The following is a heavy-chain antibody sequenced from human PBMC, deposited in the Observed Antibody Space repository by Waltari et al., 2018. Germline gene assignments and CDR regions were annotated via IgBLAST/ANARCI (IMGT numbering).Heavy chain of an antibody. D-gene: IGHD6-13*01. CDR3: ARDDADSSNFGGF. J-gene: IGHJ4*02. Sequence: QLVQSGAEVKKPGASVKVSCKASGYIFSNYGITWVRKAPGQGLEWMGWTYPDSGNTKSEQSLQGRVTLTTDTSTTTAYMEIRSLRSDDTAIYYCARDDADSSNFGGFWGQGTLVTVSS. V-gene: IGHV1-18*01. CDR1: GYIFSNYG. CDR2: TYPDSGNT.